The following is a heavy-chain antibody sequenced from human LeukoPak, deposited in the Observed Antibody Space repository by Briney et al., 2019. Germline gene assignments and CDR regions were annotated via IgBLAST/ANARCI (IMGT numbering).Heavy chain of an antibody. CDR3: ARDQYGQWELPPHYGMDV. D-gene: IGHD1-26*01. J-gene: IGHJ6*02. V-gene: IGHV1-69*04. CDR1: GYTFTSYG. Sequence: SVKVSCKASGYTFTSYGISWVRQAPGQGLEWMGRIIPILGIANYAQKFQGRVTITADKSTSTAYMELSSLRSEDTAVYYCARDQYGQWELPPHYGMDVWGQGTRSPSP. CDR2: IIPILGIA.